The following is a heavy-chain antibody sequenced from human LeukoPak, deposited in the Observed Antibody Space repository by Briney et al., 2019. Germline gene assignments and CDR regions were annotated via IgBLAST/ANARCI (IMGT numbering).Heavy chain of an antibody. CDR2: ITNKTNGGTT. J-gene: IGHJ4*02. V-gene: IGHV3-15*01. CDR3: ARGLCTSSSCYQGPFDF. Sequence: GGSLRLSCEASGFIFSSAWMTWVRQAPGKGLEWVGHITNKTNGGTTDYAAPVKGRFITSRDDSKKTLYLQMNGLRTEDTAVYYCARGLCTSSSCYQGPFDFWGLGTLVTVSS. D-gene: IGHD2-2*01. CDR1: GFIFSSAW.